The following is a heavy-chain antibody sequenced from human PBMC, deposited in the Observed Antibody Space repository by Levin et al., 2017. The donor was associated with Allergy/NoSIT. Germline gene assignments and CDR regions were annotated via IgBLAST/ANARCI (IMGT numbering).Heavy chain of an antibody. Sequence: ASVKVSCKTSGFTFVNYGIIWVRQAPGQGLEWMGWNSAYNGETNYAQNLQGRVTMTTDTSTTTAYMELRSLTSDHTAVYYCARSYGGNSAELGYWGQGTPVTVSS. CDR2: NSAYNGET. CDR3: ARSYGGNSAELGY. V-gene: IGHV1-18*01. CDR1: GFTFVNYG. J-gene: IGHJ4*02. D-gene: IGHD4-23*01.